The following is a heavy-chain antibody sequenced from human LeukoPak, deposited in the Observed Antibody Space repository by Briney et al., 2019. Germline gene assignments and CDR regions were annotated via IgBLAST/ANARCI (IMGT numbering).Heavy chain of an antibody. Sequence: PGGSLRLSCAASGFPFSSYAVSWLRQAPGKGLEWVSSISGSGGGTYYADSVKGRFTISRDNSKNTMYLQMNSLRGEDTALYYCTKDLETYFFNYWGQGTLVTVSS. CDR2: ISGSGGGT. V-gene: IGHV3-23*01. J-gene: IGHJ4*02. CDR3: TKDLETYFFNY. CDR1: GFPFSSYA.